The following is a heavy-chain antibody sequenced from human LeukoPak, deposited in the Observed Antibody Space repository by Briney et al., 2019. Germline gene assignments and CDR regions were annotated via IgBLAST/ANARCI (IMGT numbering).Heavy chain of an antibody. Sequence: GGSLRLSCAASGFTFSSYDMHWVRQATGKGLEWVSAIGTAGDTYYPGSVKGRFTISRENAKNSLYLQMNSLRAGDTAVYYCARGYVTMVRGVITYFDYWGQGTLVTVSS. CDR1: GFTFSSYD. CDR2: IGTAGDT. V-gene: IGHV3-13*01. J-gene: IGHJ4*02. D-gene: IGHD3-10*01. CDR3: ARGYVTMVRGVITYFDY.